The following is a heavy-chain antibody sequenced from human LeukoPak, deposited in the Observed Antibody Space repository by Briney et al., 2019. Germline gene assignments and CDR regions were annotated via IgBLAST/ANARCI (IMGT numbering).Heavy chain of an antibody. CDR1: GFTFSNFA. D-gene: IGHD3-3*01. J-gene: IGHJ6*02. V-gene: IGHV3-23*01. Sequence: GGSLRLSCATSGFTFSNFAMNWVRQAPGKGLEWVSVISSNGGRTYYANSVKGRFTISRDNSKNTLYLQMNSLRAEDTAVYYCATAGYDSNYYYGMDVWGQGTTVTVSS. CDR3: ATAGYDSNYYYGMDV. CDR2: ISSNGGRT.